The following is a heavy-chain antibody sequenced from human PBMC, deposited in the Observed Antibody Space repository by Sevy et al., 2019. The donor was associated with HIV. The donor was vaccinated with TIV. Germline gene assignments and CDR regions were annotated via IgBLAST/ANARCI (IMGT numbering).Heavy chain of an antibody. V-gene: IGHV1-2*02. CDR2: INPNSGGT. J-gene: IGHJ4*02. Sequence: ASVKVSCKASGYTFTGYYMHWVRQAPGQGLEWMGWINPNSGGTNYAQKFQGRVTMTRDTSISTACMELSRLRSDDTAVYYCARDALLRGGYLDYWGQGTLVTVSS. CDR3: ARDALLRGGYLDY. CDR1: GYTFTGYY. D-gene: IGHD3-10*01.